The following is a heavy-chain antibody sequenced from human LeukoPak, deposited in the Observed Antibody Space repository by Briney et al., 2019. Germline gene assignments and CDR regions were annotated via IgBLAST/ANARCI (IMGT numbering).Heavy chain of an antibody. J-gene: IGHJ4*02. Sequence: GGSLRLSCAASGFTFSSNLMHWVRQAQGTGLVGVSSVKSDGTATNYADSVKGRFTISRDNAKNTLYLQMNSLRVEDTAVYYCVRKFATGDWGQGTLVTVSS. CDR3: VRKFATGD. CDR1: GFTFSSNL. CDR2: VKSDGTAT. V-gene: IGHV3-74*01. D-gene: IGHD1-14*01.